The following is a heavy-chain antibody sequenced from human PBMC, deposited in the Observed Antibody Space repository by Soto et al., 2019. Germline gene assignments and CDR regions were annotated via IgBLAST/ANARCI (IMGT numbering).Heavy chain of an antibody. Sequence: PGGSLRLSCAASGFTFSSYSMNWVRQAPGKGLEWVSTISVSSGNTYYADSVKGRFAISRDNSKSTLCLQMDSLGAEGTAVYYCAKDLRELLFAYFDYWGQGTLVTV. CDR3: AKDLRELLFAYFDY. CDR2: ISVSSGNT. J-gene: IGHJ4*02. V-gene: IGHV3-23*01. CDR1: GFTFSSYS. D-gene: IGHD3-10*01.